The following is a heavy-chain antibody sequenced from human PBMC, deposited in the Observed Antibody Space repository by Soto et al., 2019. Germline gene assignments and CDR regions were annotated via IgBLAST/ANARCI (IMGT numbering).Heavy chain of an antibody. D-gene: IGHD6-6*01. V-gene: IGHV4-34*01. Sequence: ASETLSLTCAVYGGSFSGYYWSWIRQPPGKGLEWIGEINHSGSTNYNPPLKSRVTISVDTSKNQFSLKLSSVTAADTAVYYCARGRAISARRANWFDPWGQGTLVTVSS. CDR3: ARGRAISARRANWFDP. CDR2: INHSGST. CDR1: GGSFSGYY. J-gene: IGHJ5*02.